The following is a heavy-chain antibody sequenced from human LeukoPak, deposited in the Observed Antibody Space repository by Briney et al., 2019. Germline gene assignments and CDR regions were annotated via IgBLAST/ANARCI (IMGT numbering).Heavy chain of an antibody. J-gene: IGHJ3*02. CDR2: INPSDGST. D-gene: IGHD5-24*01. Sequence: ASVMVSCKASGYTFTSYYIHWVRQAPRQGLEWMGVINPSDGSTNYAQRFQGRLTMTRDTSTSTVYMELSSLRSEDTAVYYCARAYNQDEAFGIWGQGTMVTVSS. V-gene: IGHV1-46*01. CDR1: GYTFTSYY. CDR3: ARAYNQDEAFGI.